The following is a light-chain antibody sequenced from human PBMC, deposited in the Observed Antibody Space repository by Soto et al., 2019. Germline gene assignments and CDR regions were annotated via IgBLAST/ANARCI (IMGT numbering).Light chain of an antibody. V-gene: IGLV1-40*01. Sequence: QSVLTQPPSVSGAPGQRVTIACTGSSSNIGAGFDVHWYQQLPGTAPKLLIYRNSNRPSGVPDRFSGSKSGTSGSLAITGLQAEDEADYYCQSYDNSLSVSVFGGGTKLTVL. CDR3: QSYDNSLSVSV. CDR2: RNS. J-gene: IGLJ2*01. CDR1: SSNIGAGFD.